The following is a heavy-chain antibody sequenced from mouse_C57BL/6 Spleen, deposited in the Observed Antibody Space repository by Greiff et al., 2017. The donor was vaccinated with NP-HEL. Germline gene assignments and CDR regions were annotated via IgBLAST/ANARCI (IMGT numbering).Heavy chain of an antibody. Sequence: VKLMESGPGLVQPSQSLSITCTVSGFSLTSYGVHWVRQPPGKGLEWLGVIWSGGSTDYNAAFISRLSISKDNSKSQVFFKMNSLQADDTAIYYCAKNEGSDAMDYWGQGTSVTVSS. CDR1: GFSLTSYG. CDR3: AKNEGSDAMDY. V-gene: IGHV2-4*01. J-gene: IGHJ4*01. CDR2: IWSGGST.